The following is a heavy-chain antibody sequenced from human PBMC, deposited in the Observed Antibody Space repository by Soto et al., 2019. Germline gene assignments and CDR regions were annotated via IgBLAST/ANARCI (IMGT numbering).Heavy chain of an antibody. Sequence: ASVNVSCKGSDYTFTSYGISWVRQGPGQGLEWMGWISAYNGNTNYAQKLQGRVTINTDTSTSTAYMELRSLRSDDTAVYYCASHYDILNGPPKPDDDFDIWGQGTMVTV. D-gene: IGHD3-9*01. CDR1: DYTFTSYG. J-gene: IGHJ3*02. CDR3: ASHYDILNGPPKPDDDFDI. V-gene: IGHV1-18*01. CDR2: ISAYNGNT.